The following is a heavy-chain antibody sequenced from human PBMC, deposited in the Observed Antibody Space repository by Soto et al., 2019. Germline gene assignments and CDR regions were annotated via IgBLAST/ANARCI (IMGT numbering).Heavy chain of an antibody. J-gene: IGHJ6*02. CDR1: GGTFSSYA. CDR2: IIPIFGTA. D-gene: IGHD6-13*01. Sequence: ASVKVSCKASGGTFSSYAISWVRQAPGQGLEWMGGIIPIFGTANYAQKFQGRVTITADESTSTAYMELSSLRSEDTAVYYCARGNHSSSWYYYYYGMDVWGQGTTVTVSS. V-gene: IGHV1-69*13. CDR3: ARGNHSSSWYYYYYGMDV.